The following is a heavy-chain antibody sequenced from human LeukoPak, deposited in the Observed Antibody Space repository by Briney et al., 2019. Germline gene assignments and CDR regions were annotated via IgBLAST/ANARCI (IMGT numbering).Heavy chain of an antibody. V-gene: IGHV4-59*01. CDR3: ARVGGYSHKD. CDR1: GGSISSYY. D-gene: IGHD5-18*01. J-gene: IGHJ4*02. CDR2: FYYTGST. Sequence: KPSETLSLTCTVSGGSISSYYWSWIRQPPGKGLEWIGYFYYTGSTNYNPSLKSRVTISVDTSKNQFSLKLNSVTAADTAVYYCARVGGYSHKDWGQGTLVTVSS.